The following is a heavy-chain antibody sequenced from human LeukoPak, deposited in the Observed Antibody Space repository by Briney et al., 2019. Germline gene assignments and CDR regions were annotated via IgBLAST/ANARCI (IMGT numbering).Heavy chain of an antibody. CDR3: ARYYYDSSGYYKFDY. V-gene: IGHV3-11*01. Sequence: GGSLRLSCAASGFTFSDYYMSWIRQAPGKGLEWVSYISSSGTIYYADSVKGRFTISRDNAKNSLYLQTNSLRAEDTAVYYCARYYYDSSGYYKFDYWGQGTLVTVSS. CDR1: GFTFSDYY. J-gene: IGHJ4*02. CDR2: ISSSGTI. D-gene: IGHD3-22*01.